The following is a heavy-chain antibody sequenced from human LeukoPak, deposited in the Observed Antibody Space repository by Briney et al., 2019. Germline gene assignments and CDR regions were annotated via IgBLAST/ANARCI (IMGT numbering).Heavy chain of an antibody. J-gene: IGHJ5*02. CDR2: INHSGST. V-gene: IGHV4-34*01. CDR1: GGSFSGYY. CDR3: ARALFARGFDP. Sequence: SETLSLTCAVYGGSFSGYYWSWIRQPPGKGLEWIGEINHSGSTNHNPSLKSRVTISVDTSKNQFSLKLSSVTAADTAVYYCARALFARGFDPWGQGTLVTVSS. D-gene: IGHD2-21*01.